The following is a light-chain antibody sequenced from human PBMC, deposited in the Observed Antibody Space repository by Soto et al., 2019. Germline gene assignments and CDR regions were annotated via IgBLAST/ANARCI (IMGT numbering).Light chain of an antibody. CDR1: SGHSSYI. V-gene: IGLV4-60*02. Sequence: QAVVTQSSSASASLGSSVSLTCTLSSGHSSYIIAWHQKQPGKAPRYLMKLEGSGSYNKGSGVPDRFSGSSSGADRYLTISNLQFEDEADYYCETWDSNTYVFGTGTKLTVL. CDR2: LEGSGSY. CDR3: ETWDSNTYV. J-gene: IGLJ1*01.